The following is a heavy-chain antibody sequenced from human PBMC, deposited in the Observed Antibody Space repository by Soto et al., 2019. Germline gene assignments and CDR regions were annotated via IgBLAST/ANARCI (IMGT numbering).Heavy chain of an antibody. CDR3: ARDSLIRFLDLGGGMDV. V-gene: IGHV3-33*01. CDR1: GFTFSSYG. CDR2: IWYDGSNK. D-gene: IGHD3-3*01. J-gene: IGHJ6*02. Sequence: GGSLRLSCAASGFTFSSYGMHWVRQAPGKGLEWVAVIWYDGSNKYYADSVKGRFTISRDNSKNTLYLQMNSLRAEDTAVYYCARDSLIRFLDLGGGMDVWGQGTTVTVSS.